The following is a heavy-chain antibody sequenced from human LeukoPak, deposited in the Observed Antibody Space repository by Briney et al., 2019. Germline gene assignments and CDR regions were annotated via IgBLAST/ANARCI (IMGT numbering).Heavy chain of an antibody. D-gene: IGHD3-9*01. V-gene: IGHV1-2*02. J-gene: IGHJ4*02. CDR3: ARVLFNSGYDY. Sequence: ASVKVSCKPSGSTFTGAYMHWVRQAPGQGLEWMGWINPNSGKTKFAQKFQGRVTMTRDTSISTVYMDLGGLRSDDTAVYYCARVLFNSGYDYWGQGSLVTVSS. CDR1: GSTFTGAY. CDR2: INPNSGKT.